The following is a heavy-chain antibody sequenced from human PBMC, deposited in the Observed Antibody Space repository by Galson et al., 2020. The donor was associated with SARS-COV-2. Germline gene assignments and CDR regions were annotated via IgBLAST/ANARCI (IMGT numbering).Heavy chain of an antibody. V-gene: IGHV1-24*01. CDR1: GYTLTELS. J-gene: IGHJ3*02. Sequence: ASVKVSCQVSGYTLTELSMHWVRQAPGKGLEWMGGFDPEHGETLYAPKFQDRVTMTEDTSTDTAHMELSSLRSEDTAVYYCATGKGSLLWFGESWQSAFDIWGQGTMVTVSS. D-gene: IGHD3-10*01. CDR3: ATGKGSLLWFGESWQSAFDI. CDR2: FDPEHGET.